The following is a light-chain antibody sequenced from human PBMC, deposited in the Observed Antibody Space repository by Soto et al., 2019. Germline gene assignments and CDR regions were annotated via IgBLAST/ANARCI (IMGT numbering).Light chain of an antibody. V-gene: IGKV3-20*01. Sequence: WYQQKPGRAPRLLIYSVSRRATGIPDRFSASGSATDFSLTITRLEPEDFAVYYCHQYGSSPLTFGGGTKVEI. CDR3: HQYGSSPLT. J-gene: IGKJ4*01. CDR2: SVS.